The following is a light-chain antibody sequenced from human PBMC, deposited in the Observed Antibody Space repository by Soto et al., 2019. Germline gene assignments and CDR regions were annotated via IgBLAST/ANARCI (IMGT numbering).Light chain of an antibody. Sequence: THSPSSLSASVGDRVTITCRASQTIGSYLNWYQQKPGQAPRLLIYGASSRATGIPDRFSGSGSGTDFTLTISRLEPEDFAVYYCQQYGSSITFGQGTRLEI. CDR1: QTIGSY. CDR3: QQYGSSIT. CDR2: GAS. V-gene: IGKV3-20*01. J-gene: IGKJ5*01.